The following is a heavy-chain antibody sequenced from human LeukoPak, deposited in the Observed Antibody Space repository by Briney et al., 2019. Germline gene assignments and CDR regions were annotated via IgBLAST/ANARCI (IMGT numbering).Heavy chain of an antibody. V-gene: IGHV3-23*01. CDR2: ISVSGGST. J-gene: IGHJ4*02. CDR3: ATARDY. Sequence: GQGLEWFSAISVSGGSTYYADSVKGRFTISRGNSKNTLYLQMNSLRAEDTAVYYCATARDYWGQGTLVTVSS.